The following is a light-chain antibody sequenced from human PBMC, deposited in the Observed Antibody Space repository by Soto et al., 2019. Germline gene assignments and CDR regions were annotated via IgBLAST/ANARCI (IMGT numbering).Light chain of an antibody. Sequence: DIQMTQSPSSLSASVGDRVTITCRASQSIISYLNWYQQKPGKAPKLLIYAASSLQSGVPSRFSASGSGTDFTLTTSSLQPEDFATYYCQQSYSTPYTFGQGTKLEIK. V-gene: IGKV1-39*01. CDR2: AAS. CDR1: QSIISY. CDR3: QQSYSTPYT. J-gene: IGKJ2*01.